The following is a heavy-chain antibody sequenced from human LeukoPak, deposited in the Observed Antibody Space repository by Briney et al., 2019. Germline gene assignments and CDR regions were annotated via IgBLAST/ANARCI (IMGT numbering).Heavy chain of an antibody. D-gene: IGHD2-8*01. V-gene: IGHV4-39*01. CDR3: ARPLGYCTNGVCHYYFDY. Sequence: PSETLSLTCTVSGGSISSSSYYWGWIRQPPGKGLERIGRIYYSGSTYYNPSLKSRVTISVDTSKNQFSLKLSSVTAADTAVYYCARPLGYCTNGVCHYYFDYWGQGTLVTVSS. CDR1: GGSISSSSYY. J-gene: IGHJ4*02. CDR2: IYYSGST.